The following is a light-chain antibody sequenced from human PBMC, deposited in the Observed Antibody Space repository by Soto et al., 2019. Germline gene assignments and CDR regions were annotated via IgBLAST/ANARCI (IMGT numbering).Light chain of an antibody. J-gene: IGLJ1*01. CDR2: GST. Sequence: QSVLTQPPSLSGAPGQRVTISCTGSSSDIGAGSEVHWYQQLPGTAPKLLIFGSTNRPSGVPDRFSGSKSATSASLTISGLQAEDEADYYCSSYTSSSTLVFGTGTKVTVL. V-gene: IGLV1-40*01. CDR1: SSDIGAGSE. CDR3: SSYTSSSTLV.